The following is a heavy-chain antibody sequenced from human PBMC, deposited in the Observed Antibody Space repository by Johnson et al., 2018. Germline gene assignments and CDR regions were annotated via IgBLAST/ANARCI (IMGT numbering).Heavy chain of an antibody. J-gene: IGHJ1*01. CDR3: AKVPYSSASHPQH. CDR1: GFTFSSYG. Sequence: VQLVETGGGVVQPGRSLRLSCAASGFTFSSYGMHWVRQAPGKGLEWVAVISYDGSNKYYADSVKGRFTISRDNSKNTLYLQMNSLRAEDTAVYYCAKVPYSSASHPQHWGQGTLVTVSS. D-gene: IGHD6-6*01. CDR2: ISYDGSNK. V-gene: IGHV3-30*18.